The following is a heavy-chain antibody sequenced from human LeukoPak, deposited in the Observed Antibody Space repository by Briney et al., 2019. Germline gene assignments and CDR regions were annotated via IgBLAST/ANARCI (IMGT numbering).Heavy chain of an antibody. Sequence: GGSLRLSYATSGFIFSTYALSWVRQAAGEGLECASCISGSGGSTYHADSVKGRFTISRDSSQNTLYLQMNSLRAEDTAIYYCARVIRAAPGKGYFDYWGQGTLVTVSS. D-gene: IGHD6-13*01. CDR2: ISGSGGST. J-gene: IGHJ4*02. CDR1: GFIFSTYA. CDR3: ARVIRAAPGKGYFDY. V-gene: IGHV3-23*01.